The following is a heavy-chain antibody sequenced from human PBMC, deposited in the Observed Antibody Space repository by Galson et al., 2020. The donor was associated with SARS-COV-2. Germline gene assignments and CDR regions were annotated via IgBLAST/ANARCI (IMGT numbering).Heavy chain of an antibody. CDR2: ISGSGGST. D-gene: IGHD3-10*01. J-gene: IGHJ4*02. V-gene: IGHV3-23*01. CDR1: GFTFSSYA. Sequence: GESLKISCAASGFTFSSYAMSWVRQAPGKGLEWVSAISGSGGSTYYADSVKGRFTISRDNSKNTLYLQMNSLRAEDTAVYYCAKDHITMVWGVPHFDYWGQGTLVTVSS. CDR3: AKDHITMVWGVPHFDY.